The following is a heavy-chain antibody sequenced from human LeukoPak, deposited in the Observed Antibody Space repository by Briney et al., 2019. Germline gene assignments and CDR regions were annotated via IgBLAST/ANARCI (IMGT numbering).Heavy chain of an antibody. CDR1: GFTFSSYE. J-gene: IGHJ4*02. V-gene: IGHV3-23*01. CDR2: ISGSGGST. CDR3: AKDSPGYYGSGSYGSNHFDY. Sequence: PGGSLRLSCAASGFTFSSYEMSWVRQAPGKGLEWVSAISGSGGSTYYADSVKGRFTISRDNSKNTLYLQMNSLRAEDTAVYYCAKDSPGYYGSGSYGSNHFDYWGQGTLVTVSS. D-gene: IGHD3-10*01.